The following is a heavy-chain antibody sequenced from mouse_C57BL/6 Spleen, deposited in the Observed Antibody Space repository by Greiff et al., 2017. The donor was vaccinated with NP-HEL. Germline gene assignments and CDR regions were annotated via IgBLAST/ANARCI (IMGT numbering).Heavy chain of an antibody. CDR2: ISSGSSTI. CDR3: AGGDYYGSSSHFDY. CDR1: GFTFSDYG. Sequence: EVQVVESGGGLVKPGGSLKLSCAASGFTFSDYGMHWVRQAPEKGLEWVAYISSGSSTIYYADTVKGRFTISRDNAKNTLFLQMTSLRSEDTAMYYCAGGDYYGSSSHFDYWGQGTTLTVSS. V-gene: IGHV5-17*01. D-gene: IGHD1-1*01. J-gene: IGHJ2*01.